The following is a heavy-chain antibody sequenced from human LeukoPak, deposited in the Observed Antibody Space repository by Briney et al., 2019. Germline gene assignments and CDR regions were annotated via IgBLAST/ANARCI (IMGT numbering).Heavy chain of an antibody. J-gene: IGHJ3*02. V-gene: IGHV4-59*01. CDR3: ASRIAAAEAFDI. CDR1: GGSFSNYY. CDR2: IYYSGST. Sequence: TETLSLTCTVSGGSFSNYYWSWIRQPPGKGLEWIGYIYYSGSTNYNPSLKSRVTISVDTSKNQFSLKLSSVTAADTVVYYCASRIAAAEAFDIWGQGTMVTVSS. D-gene: IGHD6-13*01.